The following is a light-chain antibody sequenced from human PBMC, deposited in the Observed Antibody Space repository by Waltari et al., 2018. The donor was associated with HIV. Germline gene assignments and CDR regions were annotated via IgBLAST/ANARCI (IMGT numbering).Light chain of an antibody. CDR3: CSYAGSFTLL. CDR2: DVN. Sequence: QSALTQPRSVSGSPGQSVTISCSGTFRAVGGYNFVSWYQQHSGKAPKPVIFDVNKRPSGVPDRFSGSKSGNTASLTVSGLQAEDEADYFCCSYAGSFTLLFGGGTNLAVL. CDR1: FRAVGGYNF. V-gene: IGLV2-11*01. J-gene: IGLJ3*02.